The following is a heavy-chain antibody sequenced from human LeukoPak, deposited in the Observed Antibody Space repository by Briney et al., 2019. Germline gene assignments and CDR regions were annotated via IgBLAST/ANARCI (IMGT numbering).Heavy chain of an antibody. CDR2: ISYDGSNK. Sequence: GGSLRLSCAASGFTFSSYAMHWVRQAPGKGLEWVAVISYDGSNKYYADSVKGRFTISRDNSKNTLYLQMNSLRAEDTAVYYYARGLYSSGWYVWDYYYYCYMDVWGKGTTVTVSS. CDR3: ARGLYSSGWYVWDYYYYCYMDV. CDR1: GFTFSSYA. D-gene: IGHD6-19*01. V-gene: IGHV3-30*07. J-gene: IGHJ6*03.